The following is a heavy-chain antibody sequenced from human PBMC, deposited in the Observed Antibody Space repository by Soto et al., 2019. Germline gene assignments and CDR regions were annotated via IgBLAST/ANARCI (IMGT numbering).Heavy chain of an antibody. Sequence: PGGSLRLSCSASGFSFSSYAMHWVRQAPGKGLEYVSAISSNGGSTYYADSVKGRFTISRDNSKNTLYLQMSSLRAEDTAVYYCVKDRVFFAFDPWGQGTLVTVSS. CDR1: GFSFSSYA. D-gene: IGHD3-3*01. J-gene: IGHJ5*02. CDR2: ISSNGGST. CDR3: VKDRVFFAFDP. V-gene: IGHV3-64D*06.